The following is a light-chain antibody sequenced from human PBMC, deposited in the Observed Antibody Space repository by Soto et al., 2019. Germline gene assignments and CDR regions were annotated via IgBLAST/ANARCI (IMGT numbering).Light chain of an antibody. Sequence: EIVLTQSPGTLSLSPGERATLSCRASQSVSSNLAWYQQKPGQDPRLLIYGESTRATGITARFSGSGSGTEFTLTISSMQSEEFAVYYCQQYNNWPRTCGQGTRLEIK. J-gene: IGKJ5*01. CDR3: QQYNNWPRT. CDR1: QSVSSN. V-gene: IGKV3-15*01. CDR2: GES.